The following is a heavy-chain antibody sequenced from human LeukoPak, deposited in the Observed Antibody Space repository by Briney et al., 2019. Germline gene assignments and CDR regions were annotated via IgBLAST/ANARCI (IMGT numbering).Heavy chain of an antibody. CDR3: ARHDYDYVWGSYRKSYYYYGMDV. J-gene: IGHJ6*02. V-gene: IGHV4-59*08. D-gene: IGHD3-16*02. CDR2: IYYSGST. Sequence: SETLSLTCTVSGGSISSYYWSSIRQPPGKGLEWIGYIYYSGSTNYNPSLKSRVTISVGTSKNRFSLKLSSVTAADTAVYYCARHDYDYVWGSYRKSYYYYGMDVWGQGTTVTVSS. CDR1: GGSISSYY.